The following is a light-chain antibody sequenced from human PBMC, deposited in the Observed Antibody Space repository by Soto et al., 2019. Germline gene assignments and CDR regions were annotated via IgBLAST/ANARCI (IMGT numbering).Light chain of an antibody. Sequence: EIVLTQSPGTLSLSPGERATLSCRASQSVSANYLAWYQQKPGQAPRFLIYGASSRATGIPDRFSGSGSGTDCTRTISRREPGDFSVYYCQQYGSSPPTFGQGTKVEIK. CDR2: GAS. CDR3: QQYGSSPPT. J-gene: IGKJ1*01. V-gene: IGKV3-20*01. CDR1: QSVSANY.